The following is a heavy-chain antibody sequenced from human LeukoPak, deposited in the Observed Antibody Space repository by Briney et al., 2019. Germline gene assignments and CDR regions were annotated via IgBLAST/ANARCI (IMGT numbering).Heavy chain of an antibody. D-gene: IGHD2-15*01. CDR3: ARGRRGHIVVVVAARYYFDY. Sequence: SETLSLTCAVYGGSFSGYYWSWIRQPPGKGLEWIGEINHSGSTNYNPSLKSRVTISVDTSKNQFSLKLSSVTAADTAVSYCARGRRGHIVVVVAARYYFDYWGQGTLVTVSS. CDR1: GGSFSGYY. CDR2: INHSGST. V-gene: IGHV4-34*01. J-gene: IGHJ4*02.